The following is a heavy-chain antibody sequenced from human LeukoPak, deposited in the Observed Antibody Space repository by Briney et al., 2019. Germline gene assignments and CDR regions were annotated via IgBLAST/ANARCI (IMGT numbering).Heavy chain of an antibody. CDR3: ARGPPRIVLMVYATEGYFDY. V-gene: IGHV3-30-3*01. D-gene: IGHD2-8*01. Sequence: GGSLRLSCAASGFTFSSYAMHWVRQAPGKGLEWVAVISYDGSNKYYADSVKGRFTISRDNSKNTLYLQMNSLRAEDTAVYYCARGPPRIVLMVYATEGYFDYWGQGTLVTVSS. CDR2: ISYDGSNK. CDR1: GFTFSSYA. J-gene: IGHJ4*02.